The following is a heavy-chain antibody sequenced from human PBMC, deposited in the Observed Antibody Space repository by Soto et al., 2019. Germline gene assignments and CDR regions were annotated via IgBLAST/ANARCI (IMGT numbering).Heavy chain of an antibody. CDR2: IVPIYRTA. V-gene: IGHV1-69*13. J-gene: IGHJ4*02. D-gene: IGHD6-13*01. Sequence: GTSVEVPCKESGGTLSSCRINWVRQAPGQGLEWVGGIVPIYRTADYAQKFQGRVTITADESARTSYMELRGLKSQDTAVYYCVRDSGAKLSSSWGQGTLVPVSS. CDR3: VRDSGAKLSSS. CDR1: GGTLSSCR.